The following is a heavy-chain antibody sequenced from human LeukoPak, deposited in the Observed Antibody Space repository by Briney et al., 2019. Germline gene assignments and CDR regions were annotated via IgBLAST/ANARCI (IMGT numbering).Heavy chain of an antibody. V-gene: IGHV3-7*01. CDR1: GFTFSSYW. Sequence: GGSLRLSCAASGFTFSSYWMSWVRQAPGKGLEWVANIKQDGSEKYYVDSVKGRFTISRDNAKNSLYLQMNSLRAEDTAVYYCARDHYDFWSGYRRGTFDYWGQGTLVTVSS. CDR2: IKQDGSEK. J-gene: IGHJ4*02. CDR3: ARDHYDFWSGYRRGTFDY. D-gene: IGHD3-3*01.